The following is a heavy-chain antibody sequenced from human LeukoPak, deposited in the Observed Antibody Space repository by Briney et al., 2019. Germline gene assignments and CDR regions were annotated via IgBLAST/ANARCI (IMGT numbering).Heavy chain of an antibody. V-gene: IGHV4-59*08. CDR1: GGSISSYY. D-gene: IGHD5-18*01. CDR3: ARQMDTAMVTGHYYYYMDV. CDR2: IYYSGST. J-gene: IGHJ6*03. Sequence: WETLSLTCTVSGGSISSYYWSWIRQPPGKGLEWIGYIYYSGSTNYNPSLKSRVTISVDTSKNQFSLKLSSVTAADTAVYYCARQMDTAMVTGHYYYYMDVWGKGTTVTVSS.